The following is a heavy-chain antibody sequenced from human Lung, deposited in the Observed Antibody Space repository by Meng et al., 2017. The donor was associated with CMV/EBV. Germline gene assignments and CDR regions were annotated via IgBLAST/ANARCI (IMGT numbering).Heavy chain of an antibody. CDR1: GFTFDDYA. J-gene: IGHJ6*02. V-gene: IGHV3-9*01. D-gene: IGHD1-26*01. Sequence: GGSLRLXCAASGFTFDDYAMHWVRQVPGKGLEWVAGITWNSGRIGYADSVKGRFTISRDNAKNSLYLQMNSLRAEDTAFYYCAKGLSGLNYYNGMDVWGRGTXVTVSS. CDR2: ITWNSGRI. CDR3: AKGLSGLNYYNGMDV.